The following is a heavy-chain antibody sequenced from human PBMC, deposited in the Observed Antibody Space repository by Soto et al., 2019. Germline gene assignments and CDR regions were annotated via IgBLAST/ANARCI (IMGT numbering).Heavy chain of an antibody. CDR2: IIPSLDIA. CDR3: ARDTSLYGDFDF. V-gene: IGHV1-69*08. D-gene: IGHD4-17*01. CDR1: GDTFSSHT. Sequence: QVRLVQSGAEVKKPGSSVKVSCKASGDTFSSHTISWVRQAPGQGLEWMGRIIPSLDIANYAQRFQGRVTITADKSTTTAYMELSSLTPEDTAMYYCARDTSLYGDFDFWGQGTRVAVSS. J-gene: IGHJ4*02.